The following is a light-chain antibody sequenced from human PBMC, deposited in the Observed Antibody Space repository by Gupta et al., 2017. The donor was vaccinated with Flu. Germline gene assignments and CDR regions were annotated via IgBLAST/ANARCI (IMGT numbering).Light chain of an antibody. J-gene: IGKJ3*01. CDR3: QQDYRSPLT. CDR1: RSIGRD. V-gene: IGKV1-6*01. CDR2: SVS. Sequence: AIQNTQSPPPLSVSVGDSVTIACRASRSIGRDFAWYQQTPGEAPRLLIFSVSGLQSRVPARFSGSGSGTYFTLTITRLEPEDFAAYYCQQDYRSPLTFGQGTRVDIK.